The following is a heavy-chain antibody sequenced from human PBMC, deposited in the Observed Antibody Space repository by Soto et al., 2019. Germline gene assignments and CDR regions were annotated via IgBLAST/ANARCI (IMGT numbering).Heavy chain of an antibody. CDR2: INPSDSDT. V-gene: IGHV5-51*01. CDR3: SRRASGRDYLIYY. CDR1: GYSFSNYW. D-gene: IGHD3-16*01. J-gene: IGHJ4*02. Sequence: GESLKISCQGSGYSFSNYWIGWVRQMPGKGLEWMGIINPSDSDTKYSPSFQGQVTISADKSISTAFLQWSSLKAFVFAMFFCSRRASGRDYLIYYWGQGSLVTVSS.